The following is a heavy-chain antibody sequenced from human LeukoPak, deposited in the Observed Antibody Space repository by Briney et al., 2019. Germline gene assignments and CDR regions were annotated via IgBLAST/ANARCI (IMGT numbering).Heavy chain of an antibody. CDR2: IKQDGSEK. Sequence: PGGSLRLSCAASGFTFSSYWMSWVRQAPGKGLEWVANIKQDGSEKYYVDSVKGRFTISRDNAKNSLYLQMNSLRAEDTAVYYCAREADYDSSGSPVYWGQGTLVTVSS. D-gene: IGHD3-22*01. J-gene: IGHJ4*02. CDR1: GFTFSSYW. CDR3: AREADYDSSGSPVY. V-gene: IGHV3-7*01.